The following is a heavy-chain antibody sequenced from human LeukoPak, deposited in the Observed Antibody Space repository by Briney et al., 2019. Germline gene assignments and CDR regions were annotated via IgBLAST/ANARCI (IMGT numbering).Heavy chain of an antibody. D-gene: IGHD2-15*01. CDR2: INHSGST. CDR1: GGSFSGYY. J-gene: IGHJ4*02. Sequence: SETLSLTCAVYGGSFSGYYWSWIRQPPGKGLEWIGEINHSGSTNYNPSLKSRVTISLDTSKNQFSLKLSSVTAADTAVYYCARGDGYCSGGSCPFCFDYWGQGTLVTVSS. CDR3: ARGDGYCSGGSCPFCFDY. V-gene: IGHV4-34*01.